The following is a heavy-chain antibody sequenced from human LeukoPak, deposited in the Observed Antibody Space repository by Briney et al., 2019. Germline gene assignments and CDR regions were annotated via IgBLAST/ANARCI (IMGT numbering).Heavy chain of an antibody. CDR1: GFTFSSYS. V-gene: IGHV3-23*01. D-gene: IGHD5-24*01. Sequence: PGGSLRLSCAASGFTFSSYSMNWVRQAPGKGLEWVSSISNSGGRTFYTDSVKGRFTISRDNSKITLYLQMNSLRAEDTAVYYCAKSRDGYNFDYWGQGTLVTVSS. CDR2: ISNSGGRT. CDR3: AKSRDGYNFDY. J-gene: IGHJ4*02.